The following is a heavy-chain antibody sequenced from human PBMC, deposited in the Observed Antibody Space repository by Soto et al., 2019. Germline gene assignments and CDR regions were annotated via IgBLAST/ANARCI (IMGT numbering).Heavy chain of an antibody. D-gene: IGHD2-2*01. J-gene: IGHJ6*02. V-gene: IGHV4-59*01. CDR1: GGSISSYY. Sequence: QVQLQESGPGLVKPSETLSLTCTVSGGSISSYYWSWIRQSPGKGLEWIGYIYDSGSTNNNPSLKSRVAISADTSKNQFSLKLSSVTAADTAVYYCARDLAVPGYYYYGMGVWGQGTTVTVSS. CDR2: IYDSGST. CDR3: ARDLAVPGYYYYGMGV.